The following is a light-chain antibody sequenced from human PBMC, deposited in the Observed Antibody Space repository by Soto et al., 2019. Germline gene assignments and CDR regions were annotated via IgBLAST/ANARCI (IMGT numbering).Light chain of an antibody. Sequence: EIVMTQSPATLSVSPGERATLSCRAGQSVSSDLAWYQRKPGQAPRLLIYGASTRAAGAPARFSGSGSGTEFTLTISSLQSEDFAVYYCQQYNIWPWTFGQGTKVDI. CDR3: QQYNIWPWT. CDR1: QSVSSD. V-gene: IGKV3-15*01. CDR2: GAS. J-gene: IGKJ1*01.